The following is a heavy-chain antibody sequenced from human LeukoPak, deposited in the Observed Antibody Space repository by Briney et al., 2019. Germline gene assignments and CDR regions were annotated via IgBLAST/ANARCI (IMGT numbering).Heavy chain of an antibody. Sequence: SQTLSLTCTVSGGTISSGDYYWSWIRQPPGKGLEWIGYIYYSGSTYYNPSLKSRVTISVDTSKNQFSLKLSSVTAADTAVYYCARERGRDGYNWVFDYRGQGTLVTVSS. J-gene: IGHJ4*02. CDR3: ARERGRDGYNWVFDY. CDR1: GGTISSGDYY. V-gene: IGHV4-30-4*01. D-gene: IGHD5-24*01. CDR2: IYYSGST.